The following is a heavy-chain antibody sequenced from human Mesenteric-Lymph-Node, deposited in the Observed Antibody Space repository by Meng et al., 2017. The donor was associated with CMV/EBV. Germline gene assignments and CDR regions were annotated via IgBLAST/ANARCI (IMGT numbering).Heavy chain of an antibody. CDR3: ARGKVRGVRFDY. D-gene: IGHD3-10*01. CDR1: GGSISSYY. Sequence: SETLSLTCAVYGGSISSYYWSWIRQPPGKGLEWIGYIYYSGSTNYNPSLKSRVTISLDTSKNQFSLNLSSVTAADTAVYYCARGKVRGVRFDYWGQGTLVTVSS. V-gene: IGHV4-59*01. J-gene: IGHJ4*02. CDR2: IYYSGST.